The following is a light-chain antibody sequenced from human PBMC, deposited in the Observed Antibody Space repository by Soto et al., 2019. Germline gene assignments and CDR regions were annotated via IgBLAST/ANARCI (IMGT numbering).Light chain of an antibody. CDR1: QSVSSSY. Sequence: EIVLTQAPGTLSLYPGDRATLSCRASQSVSSSYLAWYQQNPGQAPRLLIYGASSRATGIPDRFSGSGSGTDFTLTISRLEPEDFAVYYCQQYGSSPPWTFGQGTKVDIK. V-gene: IGKV3-20*01. CDR2: GAS. J-gene: IGKJ1*01. CDR3: QQYGSSPPWT.